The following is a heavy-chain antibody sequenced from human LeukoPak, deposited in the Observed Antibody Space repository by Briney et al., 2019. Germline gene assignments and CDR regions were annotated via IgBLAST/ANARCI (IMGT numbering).Heavy chain of an antibody. D-gene: IGHD3-9*01. Sequence: PGGSLRLSCAASGFDLNTYEMNWVRQAPGKGLEWVANIKQDGGEKYYVDSVKGRFTISRDNAKNSLYLQMNSLRAEDTAVYYCARDWAYDILTGPNWFDPWGQGTLVTVSS. CDR3: ARDWAYDILTGPNWFDP. J-gene: IGHJ5*02. CDR2: IKQDGGEK. CDR1: GFDLNTYE. V-gene: IGHV3-7*01.